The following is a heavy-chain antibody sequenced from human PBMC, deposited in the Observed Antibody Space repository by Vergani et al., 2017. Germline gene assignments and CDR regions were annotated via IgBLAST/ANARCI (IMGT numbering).Heavy chain of an antibody. CDR2: ISNSGNG. J-gene: IGHJ2*01. V-gene: IGHV4-39*01. D-gene: IGHD3-16*01. CDR1: GDSIISRSYY. CDR3: ASGKYYSDSTSHFRGRYFDV. Sequence: QMQLQESGPGLVKASETLSLTCTVSGDSIISRSYYWGWIRQPPGKGLEWIGSISNSGNGDSSSSLKGRVTISADTSKNQFSLRLTSVTAADTAVYYCASGKYYSDSTSHFRGRYFDVWGRGTLVTVPS.